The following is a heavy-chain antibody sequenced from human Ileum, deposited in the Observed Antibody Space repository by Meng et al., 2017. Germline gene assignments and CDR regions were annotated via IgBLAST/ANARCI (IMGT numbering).Heavy chain of an antibody. J-gene: IGHJ1*01. CDR2: VSTDGTIT. CDR1: GFTISSHW. CDR3: ASDRITD. V-gene: IGHV3-74*01. D-gene: IGHD3-16*01. Sequence: GGSLRLSCAASGFTISSHWMHWVRQAPGKGLVWLSRVSTDGTITNYADSVKGRFTISRDNAKDTVFLEMNSLRVEDTAVYYCASDRITDWGQGTLVTVSS.